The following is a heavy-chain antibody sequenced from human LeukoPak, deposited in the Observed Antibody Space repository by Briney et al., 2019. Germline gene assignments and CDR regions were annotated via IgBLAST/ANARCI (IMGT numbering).Heavy chain of an antibody. D-gene: IGHD3-10*01. CDR1: GGSINGYY. CDR3: ARAPAMVRGANYYYSYLDV. V-gene: IGHV4-59*01. CDR2: IYYTGST. Sequence: SETLSLTCTVSGGSINGYYWSWIRQSPGKGLESLGYIYYTGSTNYNPSLKSRVTMSVDTSRNQFFLRLSAVTAADTAVYYCARAPAMVRGANYYYSYLDVWGKGTTVTISS. J-gene: IGHJ6*03.